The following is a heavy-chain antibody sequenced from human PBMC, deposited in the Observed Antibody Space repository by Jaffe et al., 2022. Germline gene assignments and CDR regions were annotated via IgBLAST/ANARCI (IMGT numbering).Heavy chain of an antibody. CDR2: IIPIFGTA. J-gene: IGHJ4*02. V-gene: IGHV1-69*01. Sequence: QVQLVQSGAEVKKPGSSVKVSCKASGGTFSSYAISWVRQAPGQGLEWMGGIIPIFGTANYAQKFQGRVTITADESTSTAYMELSSLRSEDTAVYYCARETGGYCSGGSCYPRGYFDYWGQGTLVTVSS. CDR1: GGTFSSYA. D-gene: IGHD2-15*01. CDR3: ARETGGYCSGGSCYPRGYFDY.